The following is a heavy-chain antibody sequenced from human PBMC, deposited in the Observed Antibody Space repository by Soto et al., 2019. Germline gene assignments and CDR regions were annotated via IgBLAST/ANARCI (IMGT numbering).Heavy chain of an antibody. CDR2: INAGNGNT. D-gene: IGHD3-22*01. Sequence: ASVKVSCKTSGYTKTSYAVHWVRQAPGQRLEWMGWINAGNGNTKYSQKFQGRVTITRDTSASTVYMELSSLRSEDTAVYYCERDQGYFDSGGYYFPWGQGTLVTVSS. CDR1: GYTKTSYA. V-gene: IGHV1-3*01. CDR3: ERDQGYFDSGGYYFP. J-gene: IGHJ5*02.